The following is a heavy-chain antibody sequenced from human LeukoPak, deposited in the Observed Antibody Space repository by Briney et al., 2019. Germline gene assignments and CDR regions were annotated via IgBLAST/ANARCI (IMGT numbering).Heavy chain of an antibody. CDR2: ISGSGGST. V-gene: IGHV3-23*01. Sequence: GGSLRLFCAASGFAFSSYAMSWLRQSPGKGLEWVSAISGSGGSTYYADSVKGRFTISRDNSKNTLYLQMNSLRAEDTAVYYCATSRGSSWSNFDYWGQGTLVTVSS. CDR3: ATSRGSSWSNFDY. CDR1: GFAFSSYA. J-gene: IGHJ4*02. D-gene: IGHD6-13*01.